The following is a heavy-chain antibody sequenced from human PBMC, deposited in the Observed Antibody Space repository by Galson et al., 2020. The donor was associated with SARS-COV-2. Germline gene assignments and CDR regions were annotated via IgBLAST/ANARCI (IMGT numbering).Heavy chain of an antibody. CDR1: GFPFSSYG. CDR2: ISGSGGDT. Sequence: GGSLRLSCAASGFPFSSYGMSWVRQAPGKGLEWVSGISGSGGDTYYADSVKGRFTISRDNYKNTLYLQMNSLRVEDTAVDYCAKGQQRFDPWGQGTLVTVAS. J-gene: IGHJ5*02. V-gene: IGHV3-23*01. CDR3: AKGQQRFDP. D-gene: IGHD1-1*01.